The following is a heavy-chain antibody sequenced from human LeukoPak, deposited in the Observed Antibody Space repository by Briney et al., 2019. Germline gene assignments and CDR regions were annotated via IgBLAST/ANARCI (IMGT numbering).Heavy chain of an antibody. CDR1: GFTLSSYA. V-gene: IGHV3-23*01. Sequence: GGSLRLSCAASGFTLSSYAMSWVRQPPGKGLEWVSSISGGGGGTFYVDCVKGRFTISRDNSKNALYLQMNSLRAGDTAVYYCAKDLGGKPYYYYGMDVWGQGTTVTVSS. CDR2: ISGGGGGT. CDR3: AKDLGGKPYYYYGMDV. J-gene: IGHJ6*02.